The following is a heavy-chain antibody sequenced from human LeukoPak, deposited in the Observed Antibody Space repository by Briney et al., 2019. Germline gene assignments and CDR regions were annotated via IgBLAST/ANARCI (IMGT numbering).Heavy chain of an antibody. Sequence: GGSLRLSCAASGFTFSSYSMNWVSQAPGKGLEWVSSISSSSSYIYYADSVKGRFTISRDNAKNSLYLQVNSLRAEDTAVYYCARDRGSYYYDSSGFRPKDYWGQGTLVTVSS. J-gene: IGHJ4*02. V-gene: IGHV3-21*01. D-gene: IGHD3-22*01. CDR3: ARDRGSYYYDSSGFRPKDY. CDR1: GFTFSSYS. CDR2: ISSSSSYI.